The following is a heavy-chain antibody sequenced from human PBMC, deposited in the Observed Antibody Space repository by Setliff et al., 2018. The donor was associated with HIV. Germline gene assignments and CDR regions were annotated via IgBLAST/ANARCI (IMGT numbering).Heavy chain of an antibody. Sequence: SETLSLTCAVSGGSTTSYYWNWNRQSPVKGLEWIGYIFDSGTTKYNPSVTSRVTISVDASKNQFFLQLIPVTAADTALYYCACQGGYNSPLMVWGQGKLVTVSS. CDR1: GGSTTSYY. D-gene: IGHD3-10*01. CDR3: ACQGGYNSPLMV. V-gene: IGHV4-59*08. CDR2: IFDSGTT. J-gene: IGHJ4*02.